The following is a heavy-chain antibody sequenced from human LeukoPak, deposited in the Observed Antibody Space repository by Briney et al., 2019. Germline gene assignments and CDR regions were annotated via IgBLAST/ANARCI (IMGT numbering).Heavy chain of an antibody. Sequence: SETLSLTCAVYGGSFSGYYWSWIRQPPGKGLEWIGEINHSGSTNYNPSLKSRVTISVDTSKNQFSLKLSSVTAADTAVYYCARGHGYYDILTGYYLSRWFDPWGQGTLVTVSS. J-gene: IGHJ5*02. CDR3: ARGHGYYDILTGYYLSRWFDP. D-gene: IGHD3-9*01. CDR1: GGSFSGYY. V-gene: IGHV4-34*01. CDR2: INHSGST.